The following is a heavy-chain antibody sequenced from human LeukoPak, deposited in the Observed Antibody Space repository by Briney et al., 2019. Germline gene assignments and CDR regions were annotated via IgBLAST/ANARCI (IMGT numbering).Heavy chain of an antibody. CDR1: GFTFSSYW. CDR2: IKQDGSEK. CDR3: ARDGGEWLDQRDFDY. Sequence: GGSLRLSCAASGFTFSSYWMSWVRQAPGKGLEWVANIKQDGSEKYYVDSVKGRFTISRDNAKNSLYLQMNSLRAEDTAVYYCARDGGEWLDQRDFDYWGQGTLVTVSS. J-gene: IGHJ4*02. D-gene: IGHD6-19*01. V-gene: IGHV3-7*01.